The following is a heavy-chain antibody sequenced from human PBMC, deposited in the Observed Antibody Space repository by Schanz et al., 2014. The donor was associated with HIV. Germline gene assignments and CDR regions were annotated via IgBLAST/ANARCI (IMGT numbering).Heavy chain of an antibody. CDR2: ISHDGRAQ. Sequence: QVQLVESGGGVVQPGRSLRLSCAASGFTFSSYGMHWVRKAPGKGLGWVAIISHDGRAQFYADAVKGRFTISRDNSKNTLYLQMNSLRGEDTAVYYCARVANWDYYGMDVWGRGTTVTVSS. CDR3: ARVANWDYYGMDV. V-gene: IGHV3-30*19. D-gene: IGHD3-16*01. J-gene: IGHJ6*02. CDR1: GFTFSSYG.